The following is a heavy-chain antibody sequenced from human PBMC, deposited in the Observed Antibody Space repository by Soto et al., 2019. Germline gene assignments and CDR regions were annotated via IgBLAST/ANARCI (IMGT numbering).Heavy chain of an antibody. CDR1: GFTFSDYD. Sequence: GGSLRLSCVASGFTFSDYDMHWVRQAPGKGLEWVADISYHGGHKYYADSVKGRFTISRDNSKGTLYLHMNNLRAEDTAVYYCADGGEWSFNFVYWGQGTLVTVSS. D-gene: IGHD3-3*01. J-gene: IGHJ4*02. V-gene: IGHV3-30*03. CDR2: ISYHGGHK. CDR3: ADGGEWSFNFVY.